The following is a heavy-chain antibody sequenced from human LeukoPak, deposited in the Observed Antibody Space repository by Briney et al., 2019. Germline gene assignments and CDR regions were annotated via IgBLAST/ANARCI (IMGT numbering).Heavy chain of an antibody. Sequence: ASVKVSCKASGGTFSSYAISWVRRAPGQGLEWMGRIIPILGIANYAQKFQGRVTITADKSTSTAYMELSSLRSEDTAVYYCARDGVGDAFDIWGQGTMVTISS. J-gene: IGHJ3*02. CDR2: IIPILGIA. V-gene: IGHV1-69*04. D-gene: IGHD3-3*01. CDR1: GGTFSSYA. CDR3: ARDGVGDAFDI.